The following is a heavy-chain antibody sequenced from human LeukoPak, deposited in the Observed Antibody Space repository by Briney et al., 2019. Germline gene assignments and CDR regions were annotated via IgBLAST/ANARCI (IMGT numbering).Heavy chain of an antibody. Sequence: PGGSLRLSCAASGLTFSIYWMTWVRQAPGKGLEWVANIKGDESAKHQADSVKGRFTISRDNAQNLLYPQMSSLRGEDTAVYYCARDVGGSLDYWGQGTLVTVSS. J-gene: IGHJ4*02. CDR2: IKGDESAK. V-gene: IGHV3-7*01. CDR3: ARDVGGSLDY. D-gene: IGHD1-26*01. CDR1: GLTFSIYW.